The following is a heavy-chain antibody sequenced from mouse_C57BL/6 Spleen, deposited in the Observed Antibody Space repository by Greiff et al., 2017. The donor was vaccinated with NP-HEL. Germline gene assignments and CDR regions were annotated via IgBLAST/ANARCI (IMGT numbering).Heavy chain of an antibody. J-gene: IGHJ2*01. CDR1: GYTFTSYW. CDR2: IDPSDSYT. V-gene: IGHV1-50*01. Sequence: QVQLQQPGAELVKPGASVKLSCKASGYTFTSYWMQWVKQRPGQGLEWIGEIDPSDSYTNYNQKFKGKATLTVDTSSSTAYMQLSSLTSEDSAVYYCARGGVLLRSFDYWGQGTTLTVSS. D-gene: IGHD1-1*01. CDR3: ARGGVLLRSFDY.